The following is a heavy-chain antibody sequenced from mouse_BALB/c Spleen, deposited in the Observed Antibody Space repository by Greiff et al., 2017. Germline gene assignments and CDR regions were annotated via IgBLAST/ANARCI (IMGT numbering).Heavy chain of an antibody. V-gene: IGHV1-54*01. Sequence: VQLQQSGAELVRPGTSVKVSCKASGYAFTNYLIEWVKQRPGQGLEWIGVINPGSGGTNYNEKFKGKATLTADKSSSTAYMQLSSLTSDDSAVYFCARDGSRYFDYWGQGTTLTVSS. J-gene: IGHJ2*01. CDR2: INPGSGGT. D-gene: IGHD1-1*01. CDR1: GYAFTNYL. CDR3: ARDGSRYFDY.